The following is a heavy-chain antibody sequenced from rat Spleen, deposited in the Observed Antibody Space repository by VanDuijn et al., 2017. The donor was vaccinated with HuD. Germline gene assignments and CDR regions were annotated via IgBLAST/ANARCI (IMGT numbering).Heavy chain of an antibody. CDR2: ISTSGGST. V-gene: IGHV5-46*01. Sequence: EVQLVESGGGLVQPGRSMKLSCAASGFTFSSFPMAWVRQAPTKGLEWVATISTSGGSTYYRDSVKGRFTISRDNAKSTLYLQMNSLRSEDTATYYCTSGTHGVDWGQGVMVTVSS. CDR3: TSGTHGVD. CDR1: GFTFSSFP. J-gene: IGHJ2*01. D-gene: IGHD3-2*01.